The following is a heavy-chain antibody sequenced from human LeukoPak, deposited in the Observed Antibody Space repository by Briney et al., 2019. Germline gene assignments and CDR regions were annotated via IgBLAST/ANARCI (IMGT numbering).Heavy chain of an antibody. Sequence: GGSLRLSCAASGFTFSSYAMHWVRQAPGKGLEWVAVISYDGSNKYYADSVKGRFTISRDNSKNTLYLQMNSLRAEDTAVYYCAREGRYSYGTFDYWGQGTLVTVSS. J-gene: IGHJ4*02. V-gene: IGHV3-30*04. CDR3: AREGRYSYGTFDY. CDR1: GFTFSSYA. CDR2: ISYDGSNK. D-gene: IGHD5-18*01.